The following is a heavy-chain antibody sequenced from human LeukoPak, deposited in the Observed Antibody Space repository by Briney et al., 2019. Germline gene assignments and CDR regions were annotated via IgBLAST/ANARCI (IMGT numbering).Heavy chain of an antibody. J-gene: IGHJ6*03. CDR3: ARAGLYCSSTSCSRPYYYYYMDV. D-gene: IGHD2-2*01. Sequence: GGSLRLSCAASGFTFSSYDMHWVRQAPGKGLEWVAVISYDGSNKYYADSVKGRFTISRDNSKNTLYLQMNSLRAEDTAVYYCARAGLYCSSTSCSRPYYYYYMDVWGKGTTVTVSS. V-gene: IGHV3-30-3*01. CDR1: GFTFSSYD. CDR2: ISYDGSNK.